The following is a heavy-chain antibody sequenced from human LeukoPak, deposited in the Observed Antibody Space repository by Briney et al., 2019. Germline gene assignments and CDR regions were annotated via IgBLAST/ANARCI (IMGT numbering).Heavy chain of an antibody. V-gene: IGHV1-18*01. CDR2: ISADNGNT. CDR3: ARALYHTFDY. D-gene: IGHD2-2*01. Sequence: ASVKVSCKASGHTFSSYGISWVRQAPGQGLEWMGWISADNGNTNYVQKFQGRVTMTTDTSTSTAYMELRSLRSDDTAVYYCARALYHTFDYWGQGTLVTVSS. J-gene: IGHJ4*02. CDR1: GHTFSSYG.